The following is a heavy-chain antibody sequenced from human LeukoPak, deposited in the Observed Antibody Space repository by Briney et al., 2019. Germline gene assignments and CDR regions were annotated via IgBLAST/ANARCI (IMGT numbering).Heavy chain of an antibody. CDR2: IYHGGNV. CDR3: ARDSTSGSSWFFDY. Sequence: SGTLSLTCVVSGGAINGSEWWNWVRQPPGQGLEWIGEIYHGGNVNYNPSLKSRVAISIDKSKNQFSLRLSSVTAADTAVYFCARDSTSGSSWFFDYWGRGTLVTVSS. CDR1: GGAINGSEW. J-gene: IGHJ4*02. D-gene: IGHD6-13*01. V-gene: IGHV4-4*02.